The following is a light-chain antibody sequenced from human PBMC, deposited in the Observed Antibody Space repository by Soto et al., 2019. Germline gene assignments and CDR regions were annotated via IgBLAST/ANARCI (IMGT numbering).Light chain of an antibody. Sequence: QSALTQPASVSGSPGQSITISCTGTSSDVGAYDYVSWYQQHPDKAPKLIIYVVSNRPSGVSNRFSGSKSGNTASLTISGLQAEDEADYYCSLYTSSDTPYVFGTGIKVTVL. CDR3: SLYTSSDTPYV. J-gene: IGLJ1*01. V-gene: IGLV2-14*01. CDR1: SSDVGAYDY. CDR2: VVS.